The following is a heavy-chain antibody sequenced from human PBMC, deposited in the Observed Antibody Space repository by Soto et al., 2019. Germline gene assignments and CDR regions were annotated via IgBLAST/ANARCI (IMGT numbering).Heavy chain of an antibody. D-gene: IGHD6-13*01. CDR2: IWYVGSNK. Sequence: GGSLRLSCAASGFTFSSYGMHWVRQAPGKGLEWVAVIWYVGSNKYYADSVKGRFTISRDNSKNTLYLQMNSLRAEDTAVYYCARAPLSQQLGIDYWGQGTLVTVSS. CDR1: GFTFSSYG. J-gene: IGHJ4*02. CDR3: ARAPLSQQLGIDY. V-gene: IGHV3-33*01.